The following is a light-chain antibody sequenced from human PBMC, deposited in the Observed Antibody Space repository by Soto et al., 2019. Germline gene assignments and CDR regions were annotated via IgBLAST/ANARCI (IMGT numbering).Light chain of an antibody. V-gene: IGLV2-11*01. CDR1: SSDDGGYGY. Sequence: QSALTQPRSVSGSHGQSVTISCTGTSSDDGGYGYVSWYQPHPVKAPKLMIYDVYNRTSGVPERFSGSKSGNTASLAISGLQAQDADVYDYYSYAGSTSFEVFGTGTKLTVL. J-gene: IGLJ1*01. CDR3: YSYAGSTSFEV. CDR2: DVY.